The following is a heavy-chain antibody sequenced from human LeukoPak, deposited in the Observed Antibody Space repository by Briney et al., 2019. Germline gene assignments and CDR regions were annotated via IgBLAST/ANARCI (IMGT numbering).Heavy chain of an antibody. V-gene: IGHV3-23*01. J-gene: IGHJ4*02. CDR2: ISGSGGST. Sequence: GETLRLSCAASGFTFSSHGMNWVRQAPGKGLEWVSAISGSGGSTYYADSVKGRFTISRDNSKNTLYLQMNSLRAEDTAVYYCAKDSLYDSSGYPAFDYWGQGTLVTVSS. CDR1: GFTFSSHG. CDR3: AKDSLYDSSGYPAFDY. D-gene: IGHD3-22*01.